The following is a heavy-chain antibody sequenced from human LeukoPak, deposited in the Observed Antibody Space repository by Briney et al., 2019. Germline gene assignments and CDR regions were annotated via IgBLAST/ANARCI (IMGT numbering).Heavy chain of an antibody. CDR1: GFTFSSYA. V-gene: IGHV3-30-3*01. D-gene: IGHD5-12*01. Sequence: GRSLRLSCAASGFTFSSYAMHWVRQAPGKGLEWVAVISYDGSNKYYADSVKGRFTISRDNSKNTLYLQMNSLRAEDTAVYYCARGRGGYVKSQQYYFDYWGQGTLVTVSS. CDR2: ISYDGSNK. J-gene: IGHJ4*02. CDR3: ARGRGGYVKSQQYYFDY.